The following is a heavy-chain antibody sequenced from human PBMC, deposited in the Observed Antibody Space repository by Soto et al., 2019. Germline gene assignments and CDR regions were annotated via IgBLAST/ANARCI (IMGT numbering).Heavy chain of an antibody. CDR2: IIPIFGTA. CDR3: ASRIAVAGTGPFDY. D-gene: IGHD6-19*01. V-gene: IGHV1-69*12. Sequence: QVQLVQSGAEVKKPGSSVKVSCKASGGTFSSYAISWVRQAPGQGLEWMGGIIPIFGTANYAQKLQGRVTITADESTSTAYMELSSLRSEDTAVYYCASRIAVAGTGPFDYWGQGTLVTVSS. J-gene: IGHJ4*02. CDR1: GGTFSSYA.